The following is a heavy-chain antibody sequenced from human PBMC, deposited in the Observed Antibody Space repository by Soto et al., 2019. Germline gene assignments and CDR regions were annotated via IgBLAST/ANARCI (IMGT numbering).Heavy chain of an antibody. CDR1: SGSISSSSYY. J-gene: IGHJ4*02. CDR3: ASPALAAAGGFFY. CDR2: IYYSGST. Sequence: SETLSLTCTVSSGSISSSSYYWGWIRQPPGKGLEWIGSIYYSGSTYYNPSLKSRVTISVDTSKNQFSLKLSSVTAADTAVYYCASPALAAAGGFFYWGQGTLVTVSS. V-gene: IGHV4-39*01. D-gene: IGHD6-13*01.